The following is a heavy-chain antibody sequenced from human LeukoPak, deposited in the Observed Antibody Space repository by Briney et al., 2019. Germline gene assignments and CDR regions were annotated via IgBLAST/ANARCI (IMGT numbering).Heavy chain of an antibody. V-gene: IGHV4-61*01. J-gene: IGHJ4*02. CDR1: GGSVSSGSYY. CDR3: ARLDSYGSFFDY. Sequence: SETLSLTCTVSGGSVSSGSYYWSWIRQPPGKGLEWIGYIYYSGSTNYSPSLKSRVTISVDTSKNQFSLKLSSVTAADTAVYYCARLDSYGSFFDYWGQGTLVTVSS. CDR2: IYYSGST. D-gene: IGHD5-18*01.